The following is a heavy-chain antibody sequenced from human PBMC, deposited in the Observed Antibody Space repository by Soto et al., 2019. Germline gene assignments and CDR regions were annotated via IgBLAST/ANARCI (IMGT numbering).Heavy chain of an antibody. J-gene: IGHJ4*02. D-gene: IGHD6-6*01. CDR1: GFTFSDYY. CDR3: AGQYSSSSVEF. V-gene: IGHV3-11*01. Sequence: QVQLVESGGGLVKPGGSLRLSCAASGFTFSDYYMNWIRQAPGKGLEWVSYISSGAITIYYADSVKGRFTISRDNAKNSLYLQMNSLRAEEPAGYYCAGQYSSSSVEFWGQGTLVTVSS. CDR2: ISSGAITI.